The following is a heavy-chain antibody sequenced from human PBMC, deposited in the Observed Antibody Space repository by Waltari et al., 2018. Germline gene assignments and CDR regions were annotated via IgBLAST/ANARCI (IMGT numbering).Heavy chain of an antibody. J-gene: IGHJ4*02. D-gene: IGHD6-13*01. CDR3: AKAGGIAAAEFQFDF. Sequence: EVQLLESGGGLVQPGGSLRLSCAASGFTFISYAMTWVRQAPGRGVEWVISSSGPALTTFYSDSVKGRFSVSRDNSKNTLYLQINGLRADDTAVYYCAKAGGIAAAEFQFDFWGRGTLVTVSS. V-gene: IGHV3-23*01. CDR1: GFTFISYA. CDR2: SSGPALTT.